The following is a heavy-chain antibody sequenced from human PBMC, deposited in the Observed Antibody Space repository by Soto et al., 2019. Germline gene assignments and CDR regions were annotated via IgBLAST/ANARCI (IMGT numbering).Heavy chain of an antibody. Sequence: GGPLRLSCVPSGFTVRSHYMTWVRQTPGKGLEWVSIIYASDSTFYADSVKGRFTISRDNSKNTVYLQLNSLRAEETAVYYCATPVTRLIAFDLWGQGTMVTVSS. D-gene: IGHD4-17*01. CDR3: ATPVTRLIAFDL. J-gene: IGHJ3*01. CDR2: IYASDST. V-gene: IGHV3-53*01. CDR1: GFTVRSHY.